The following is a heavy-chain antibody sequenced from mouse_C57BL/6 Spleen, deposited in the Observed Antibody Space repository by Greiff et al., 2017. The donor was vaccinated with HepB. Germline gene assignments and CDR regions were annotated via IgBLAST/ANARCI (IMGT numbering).Heavy chain of an antibody. V-gene: IGHV1-15*01. CDR1: GYTFTDYE. J-gene: IGHJ1*03. D-gene: IGHD1-1*01. Sequence: VQLQQSGAELVRPGASVTLSCKASGYTFTDYEMHWVKQTPVHGLEWIGAIDPETGGTAYNQKFKGKAILTADKSSSTAYMELRSLTSEDSAVYYCTRWGYGSDWYFDVWGTGTTVTVSS. CDR2: IDPETGGT. CDR3: TRWGYGSDWYFDV.